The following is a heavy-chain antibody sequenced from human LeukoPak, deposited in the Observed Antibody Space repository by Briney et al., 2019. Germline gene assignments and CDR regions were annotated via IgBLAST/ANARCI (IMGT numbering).Heavy chain of an antibody. J-gene: IGHJ5*02. Sequence: GESLKISCKGSGYSFTSQWIGWVRQMPGKGLEWMGTIYPGDSDTRYSPSFQGQVTISADKSISTAYLQWSSLKATDTAMFYCARHTSGGFFDPWGQGTLVTVSS. CDR1: GYSFTSQW. D-gene: IGHD2-15*01. CDR3: ARHTSGGFFDP. V-gene: IGHV5-51*01. CDR2: IYPGDSDT.